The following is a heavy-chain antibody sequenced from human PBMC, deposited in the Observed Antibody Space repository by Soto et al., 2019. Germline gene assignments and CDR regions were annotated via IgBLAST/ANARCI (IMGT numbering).Heavy chain of an antibody. V-gene: IGHV3-23*01. Sequence: EVQLLESGGGWVQPGGSLRLSCAASGLTFSSYAMRWVPQAPGKGLGGVSAIRGSVGSTNYADSVKGRFTISRDNSKNTLYLKMNSLRAEDTAVYYWARRGSGSYYDYWGQGTLVTVSS. J-gene: IGHJ4*02. CDR3: ARRGSGSYYDY. D-gene: IGHD1-26*01. CDR2: IRGSVGST. CDR1: GLTFSSYA.